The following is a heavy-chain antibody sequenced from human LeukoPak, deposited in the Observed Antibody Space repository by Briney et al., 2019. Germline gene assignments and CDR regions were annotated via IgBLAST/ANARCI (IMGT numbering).Heavy chain of an antibody. CDR1: GFTFGDYA. CDR3: AGEVVASFFDF. CDR2: ISGSGGST. J-gene: IGHJ4*02. Sequence: PGGSLRLSCTASGFTFGDYAMSWVRQAPGKGLEWVSAISGSGGSTYYADSLRGRFTISRDNSRNTLYLQMNSLRVDDTAVYYCAGEVVASFFDFWGQGALVTVAS. D-gene: IGHD2-15*01. V-gene: IGHV3-23*01.